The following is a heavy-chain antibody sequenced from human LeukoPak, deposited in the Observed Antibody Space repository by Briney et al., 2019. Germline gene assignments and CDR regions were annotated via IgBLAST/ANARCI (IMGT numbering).Heavy chain of an antibody. J-gene: IGHJ2*01. CDR3: ARGVSSSWYPSWYFDL. CDR2: IYYSGST. D-gene: IGHD6-13*01. CDR1: GDSISSYY. Sequence: SETLSLTCTVSGDSISSYYWSWIRQPPGKGLEWIGYIYYSGSTYYNPSLKSRVTISVDTSKNQFSLKLSSVTAADTAVYYCARGVSSSWYPSWYFDLWGRGTLVTVSS. V-gene: IGHV4-59*12.